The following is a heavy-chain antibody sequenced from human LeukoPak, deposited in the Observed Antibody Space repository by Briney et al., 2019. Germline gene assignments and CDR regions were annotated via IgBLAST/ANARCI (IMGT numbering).Heavy chain of an antibody. Sequence: SETLSLTCTVSGGSISSYYWSWIRQPPGKGLEWIGYIYYSGSTNYNPSLKGRVTISVDTSKNQFSLKLSSVTAADTAVYYCAREDGYNRPFDYWGQGTLVTVSS. D-gene: IGHD5-24*01. CDR1: GGSISSYY. CDR2: IYYSGST. CDR3: AREDGYNRPFDY. J-gene: IGHJ4*02. V-gene: IGHV4-59*08.